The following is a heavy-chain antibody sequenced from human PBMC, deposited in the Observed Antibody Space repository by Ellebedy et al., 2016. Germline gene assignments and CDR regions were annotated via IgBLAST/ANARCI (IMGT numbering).Heavy chain of an antibody. CDR1: GGSLSSADHY. Sequence: SETLSLXXTVSGGSLSSADHYWSWIRQHPGKVLEGIGNSDSSGSAYYTPSLKSRVTISVDTSKNQVSLKLNFVTSADTAVYYCARDDDSSGYYYGFDYWGQGTLVTVSS. CDR2: SDSSGSA. J-gene: IGHJ4*02. CDR3: ARDDDSSGYYYGFDY. V-gene: IGHV4-31*03. D-gene: IGHD3-22*01.